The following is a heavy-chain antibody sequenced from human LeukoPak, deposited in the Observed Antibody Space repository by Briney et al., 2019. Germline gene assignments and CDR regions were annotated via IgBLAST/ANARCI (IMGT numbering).Heavy chain of an antibody. Sequence: GGSLRLSCAASGFTFSSYAMHWVRQAPGKGLEWVAVISYDGSNKYYADSVKGRFTISRDNSKNTLYLQMNSLKTEDTAVYYCTTNGDLDAFDIWGQGTMVTVSS. CDR1: GFTFSSYA. CDR3: TTNGDLDAFDI. D-gene: IGHD4-17*01. V-gene: IGHV3-30*04. J-gene: IGHJ3*02. CDR2: ISYDGSNK.